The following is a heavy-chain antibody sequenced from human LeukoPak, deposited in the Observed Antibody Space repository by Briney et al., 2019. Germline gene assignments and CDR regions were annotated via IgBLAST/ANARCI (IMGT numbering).Heavy chain of an antibody. Sequence: ASVKVSCKASGYTFTSYYIHWMRQAPGQGLEWMGIINPSGASTSYAQKFQGRVTMTRDTSTSTVYMELSSLRSEDTAVYYCARGVATVSFDYWGQGTLVTVSS. CDR1: GYTFTSYY. D-gene: IGHD5-12*01. V-gene: IGHV1-46*01. CDR2: INPSGAST. J-gene: IGHJ4*02. CDR3: ARGVATVSFDY.